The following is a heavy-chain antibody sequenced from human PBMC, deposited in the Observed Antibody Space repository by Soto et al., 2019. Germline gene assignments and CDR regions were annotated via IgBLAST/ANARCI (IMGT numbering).Heavy chain of an antibody. D-gene: IGHD1-26*01. Sequence: QVQLVESGGGVVQPGRSLRLSCAASGFTFSSLGMHWVRQAPGRGLEWVAVISYDGSEIYYADSVKGRFTISRDNSKNTLSVQMNSLRAEDTAVYYCVKERTGTWDFDYWGQGTLVTVSS. CDR1: GFTFSSLG. V-gene: IGHV3-30*18. CDR3: VKERTGTWDFDY. J-gene: IGHJ4*02. CDR2: ISYDGSEI.